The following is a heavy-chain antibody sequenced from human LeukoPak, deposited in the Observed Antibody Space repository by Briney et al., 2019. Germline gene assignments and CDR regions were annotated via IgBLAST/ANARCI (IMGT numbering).Heavy chain of an antibody. V-gene: IGHV3-48*04. CDR2: ISSSSSTI. Sequence: GGSLRLSCAASGFTFSSYSMNWVRQAPGKGLEWVSYISSSSSTIYYADSVKGRFTISRDNAKNSLYLQMNSLRAEDTAVYYCARGRSSGWYRSAFDIWGQGTMVTVSS. CDR1: GFTFSSYS. D-gene: IGHD6-19*01. J-gene: IGHJ3*02. CDR3: ARGRSSGWYRSAFDI.